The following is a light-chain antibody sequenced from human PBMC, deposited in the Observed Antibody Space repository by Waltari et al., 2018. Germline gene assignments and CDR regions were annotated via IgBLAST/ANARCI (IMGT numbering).Light chain of an antibody. Sequence: QSVVTQPPSASGTPGQRVTISCSGSSSNIGGNHVSWYQQFPGMAPKLPIYKNSQRPSGVPDRFSGSKSGTSASLAISGLRSEDEAQYYCAAWDDGLSGPAFGGGTKLTVL. J-gene: IGLJ3*02. CDR3: AAWDDGLSGPA. V-gene: IGLV1-47*01. CDR1: SSNIGGNH. CDR2: KNS.